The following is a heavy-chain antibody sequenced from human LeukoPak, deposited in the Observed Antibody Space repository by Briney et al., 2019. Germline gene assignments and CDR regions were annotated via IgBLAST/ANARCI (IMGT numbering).Heavy chain of an antibody. CDR1: GFTFSSYA. J-gene: IGHJ4*02. D-gene: IGHD3-22*01. CDR2: ISGSGGST. CDR3: AIMHGYYDGSGYWVQ. Sequence: GGSLRLSCAASGFTFSSYAMSWVRQAPGKGLEWVSAISGSGGSTYYADSVKGRFTISSDNSKNTLYLQMNSLRAEDTAVYYCAIMHGYYDGSGYWVQWGQGTLVTVSS. V-gene: IGHV3-23*01.